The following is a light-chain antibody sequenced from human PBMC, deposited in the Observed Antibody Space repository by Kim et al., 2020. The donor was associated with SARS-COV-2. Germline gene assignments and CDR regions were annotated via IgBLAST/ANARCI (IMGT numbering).Light chain of an antibody. V-gene: IGLV4-69*01. Sequence: QLVLTQSPSASASLGASVKLTCTLSSGHTTYDIAWHQQQPGKGPRLLMKLDSDGSHDKGDGVPDRFSGSSSGAERYLSISRLQSEDEAEYYCQTWGSGIWVFGGGTKLTVL. CDR1: SGHTTYD. CDR3: QTWGSGIWV. J-gene: IGLJ3*02. CDR2: LDSDGSH.